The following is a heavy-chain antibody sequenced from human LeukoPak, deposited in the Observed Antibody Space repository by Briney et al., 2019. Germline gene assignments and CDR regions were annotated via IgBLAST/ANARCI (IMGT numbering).Heavy chain of an antibody. CDR2: INHSGST. V-gene: IGHV4-34*01. CDR3: ARGARLGYCSSTSCSWVGMAYKVGWFDP. J-gene: IGHJ5*02. D-gene: IGHD2-2*01. Sequence: ASETLSLTCAVYGGSFSGYYWSWIRQPPGKGLEWIGEINHSGSTNYNPSLKSRVTISVDTSKNQFSLKLSSVTAADTAVYYCARGARLGYCSSTSCSWVGMAYKVGWFDPWGQGTLVTVSS. CDR1: GGSFSGYY.